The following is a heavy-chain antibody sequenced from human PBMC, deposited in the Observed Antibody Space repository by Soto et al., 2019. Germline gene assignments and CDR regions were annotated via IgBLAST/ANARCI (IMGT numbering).Heavy chain of an antibody. CDR2: VSIGGST. J-gene: IGHJ4*02. Sequence: GGSLRLSCAASGFTFSSYAMGWVRQGPGKGLEWVAVVSIGGSTHYADSVRGRFTISRDNSKNTLSLQMNSLTAEDTAVYFCAKRRGAGGHFDYWGQGALVPASS. CDR3: AKRRGAGGHFDY. D-gene: IGHD2-15*01. CDR1: GFTFSSYA. V-gene: IGHV3-23*01.